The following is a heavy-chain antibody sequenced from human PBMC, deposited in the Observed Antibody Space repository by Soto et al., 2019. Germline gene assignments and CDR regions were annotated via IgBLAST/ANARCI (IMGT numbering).Heavy chain of an antibody. CDR2: IYYSGST. CDR1: GGSISSYY. CDR3: ARGGVFDY. J-gene: IGHJ4*02. V-gene: IGHV4-59*01. Sequence: SETLSLTCTVSGGSISSYYWSWIRQPPGKGLEWIGYIYYSGSTNYNPSLKSRVTISVDTSKNQFSLKLSSVTAADTAVYYCARGGVFDYWGQGTLVTVSS. D-gene: IGHD3-10*01.